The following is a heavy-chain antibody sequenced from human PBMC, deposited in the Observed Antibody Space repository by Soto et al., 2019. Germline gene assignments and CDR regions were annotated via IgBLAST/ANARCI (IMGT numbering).Heavy chain of an antibody. CDR3: ARDRRGMDV. CDR1: GFTFSSYG. J-gene: IGHJ6*02. CDR2: IWYDGSNK. Sequence: QVQMVESGGGVVQPGRSLRLSCAASGFTFSSYGMHWVRQAPGKGLEWVAVIWYDGSNKYYADSVKGRFTISRDNSKNTMYLQMNSLRAEDTAVYYCARDRRGMDVWGQGTTVTVSS. V-gene: IGHV3-33*01.